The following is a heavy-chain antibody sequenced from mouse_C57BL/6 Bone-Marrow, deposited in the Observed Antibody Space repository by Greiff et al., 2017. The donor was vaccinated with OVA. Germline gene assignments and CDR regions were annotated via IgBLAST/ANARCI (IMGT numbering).Heavy chain of an antibody. CDR1: GYTFTDYE. Sequence: VQRVESGAELVRPGASVTLSCKASGYTFTDYEMNWVKQTPVHGLEWIGAIDPETGGTAYNQKFKGKAILTADKSSSTAYMELRSLTSEDSAVYYCTRGYSNYYAMDYWGQGTSVTVSS. CDR3: TRGYSNYYAMDY. D-gene: IGHD2-5*01. V-gene: IGHV1-15*01. CDR2: IDPETGGT. J-gene: IGHJ4*01.